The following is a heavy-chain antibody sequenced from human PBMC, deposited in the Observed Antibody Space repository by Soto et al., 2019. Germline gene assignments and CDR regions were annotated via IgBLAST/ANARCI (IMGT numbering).Heavy chain of an antibody. D-gene: IGHD3-22*01. Sequence: GGSLRLSCAASGFIFSTFDIHWVRQAPGKGLEWVSGIGTLSDAVYAASVQGRFTISRQNDKNSVYLQMNSLRAGDTAVYYCARGRSFSYDSTPPPRFDPRGQGTLVTVSS. CDR1: GFIFSTFD. J-gene: IGHJ5*02. V-gene: IGHV3-13*01. CDR2: IGTLSDA. CDR3: ARGRSFSYDSTPPPRFDP.